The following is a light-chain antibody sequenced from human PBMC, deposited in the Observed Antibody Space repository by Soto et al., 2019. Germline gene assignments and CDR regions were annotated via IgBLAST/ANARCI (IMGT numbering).Light chain of an antibody. J-gene: IGKJ4*01. V-gene: IGKV3-20*01. CDR2: GAS. CDR1: QSVNNDY. CDR3: QQYGTSPLP. Sequence: ETVLTQSPGTLSLSPGERATLSCRASQSVNNDYLAWYQQRPGLAPRLLIFGASGRATGIPDRFSGSGSGTDFTLTISRLEPEDFAIYYCQQYGTSPLPFGGGTKVEIK.